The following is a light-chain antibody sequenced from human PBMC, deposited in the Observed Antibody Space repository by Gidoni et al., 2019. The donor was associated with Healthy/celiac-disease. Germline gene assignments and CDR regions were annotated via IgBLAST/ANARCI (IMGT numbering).Light chain of an antibody. Sequence: QSALTQPPSPSGSPGQSVPLSCTGTSSDVGGYNYVAWYQQHPGRAPKLMIYEVSKRPSGVPDRFSGSKSGNTASLTVSGLQAEDEADYYCSSYAGSNNHVVFGGGTKLTVL. CDR1: SSDVGGYNY. CDR2: EVS. CDR3: SSYAGSNNHVV. J-gene: IGLJ2*01. V-gene: IGLV2-8*01.